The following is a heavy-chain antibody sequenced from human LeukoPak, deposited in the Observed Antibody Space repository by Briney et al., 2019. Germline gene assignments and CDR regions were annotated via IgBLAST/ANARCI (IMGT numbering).Heavy chain of an antibody. V-gene: IGHV1-69*13. CDR2: IIPIFGTA. Sequence: ASVKVSCKASGGTFSSYAISWVRQAPGQGLEWMGGIIPIFGTANYAQKFQGRVTTTADESTSTAYMELSSLRSEDTAVYYCAHIVVVPAAKDAFDIWGQGTMVTVSS. CDR3: AHIVVVPAAKDAFDI. D-gene: IGHD2-2*01. J-gene: IGHJ3*02. CDR1: GGTFSSYA.